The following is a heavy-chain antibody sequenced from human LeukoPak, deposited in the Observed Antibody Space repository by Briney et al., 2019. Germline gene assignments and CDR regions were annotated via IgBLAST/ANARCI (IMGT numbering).Heavy chain of an antibody. CDR1: GFVFSSYA. V-gene: IGHV3-30-3*01. Sequence: GGSLRLSCAASGFVFSSYAMHWVRQAPGKGLEWVAVISYDGSNKYYADSVKGRFTISRDNSKNTLYLQMNSLRAEDTAVYYCASDRDYDFWSVPRSDAFDIWGQGTMVTVSS. CDR3: ASDRDYDFWSVPRSDAFDI. J-gene: IGHJ3*02. D-gene: IGHD3-3*01. CDR2: ISYDGSNK.